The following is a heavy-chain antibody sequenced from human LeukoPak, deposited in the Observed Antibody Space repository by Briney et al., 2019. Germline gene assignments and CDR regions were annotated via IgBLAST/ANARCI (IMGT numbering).Heavy chain of an antibody. CDR1: GLTFSSYG. J-gene: IGHJ4*02. Sequence: GGSLRLSCAASGLTFSSYGMHWVGQAPGKGLGWVAFIRYDGSNKYYADSVKGRFTISRENSKNTLYLQMNSLRAEDTAVYYCAPRTTLGIDYWGQGTLVTVSS. CDR3: APRTTLGIDY. D-gene: IGHD4-17*01. CDR2: IRYDGSNK. V-gene: IGHV3-30*02.